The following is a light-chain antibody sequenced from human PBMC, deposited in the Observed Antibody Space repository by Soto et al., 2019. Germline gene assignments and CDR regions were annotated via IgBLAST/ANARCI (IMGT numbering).Light chain of an antibody. V-gene: IGLV2-14*01. CDR2: EVS. Sequence: QSVLTQPASVSGSPGQSITISCTGTSSDVGGYNYVSWYQQHPGKAPKLMIYEVSNRPSGVSNRFSGSKSGNTASLTISGPQAEDEPDYYCSSYTSSSTPVFGTGTKLTVL. CDR3: SSYTSSSTPV. CDR1: SSDVGGYNY. J-gene: IGLJ1*01.